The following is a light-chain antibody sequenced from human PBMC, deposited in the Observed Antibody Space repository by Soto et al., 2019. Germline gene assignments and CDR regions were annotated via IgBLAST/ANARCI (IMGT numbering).Light chain of an antibody. J-gene: IGKJ2*01. CDR1: QTISSS. CDR2: KAS. Sequence: DIQMTQFPPTLSASIGDRVTITCRASQTISSSLAWYQQKPGKAPKLLIYKASTLETGVPSRFSGSGSGTEFNLTISSLQPDDFATYDCQQYDSYSPYTFGQGTRLEIK. CDR3: QQYDSYSPYT. V-gene: IGKV1-5*03.